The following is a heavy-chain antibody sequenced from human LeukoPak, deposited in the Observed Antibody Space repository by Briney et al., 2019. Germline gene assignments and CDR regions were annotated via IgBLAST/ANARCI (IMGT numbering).Heavy chain of an antibody. J-gene: IGHJ4*02. CDR3: ARDSVACRGGSCYRGGVYHFDY. D-gene: IGHD2-15*01. CDR2: IWYDGSNK. V-gene: IGHV3-33*01. CDR1: GFTFSTYG. Sequence: GGSLRLSCAASGFTFSTYGMHWVRQAPGKGLEWVAVIWYDGSNKYYADSVKGRFTISRDNSKNTLYLQMNSLRAEDTAVYYCARDSVACRGGSCYRGGVYHFDYWGQGTLVTVSS.